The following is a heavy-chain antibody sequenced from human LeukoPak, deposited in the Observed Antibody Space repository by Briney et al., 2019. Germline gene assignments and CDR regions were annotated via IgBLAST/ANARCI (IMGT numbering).Heavy chain of an antibody. J-gene: IGHJ3*01. V-gene: IGHV4-59*01. CDR2: IYYSGSTNYNT. CDR3: ARAYYSTSWYGV. D-gene: IGHD2-2*01. CDR1: GGSISNYY. Sequence: SETLSLTCTVSGGSISNYYWSWIRQPPGKGLEWIGYIYYSGSTNYNTNYNPSLISRVTISVDTSKNQFSLKLSSVTAADTAVYYCARAYYSTSWYGVWGQGTLVTVSS.